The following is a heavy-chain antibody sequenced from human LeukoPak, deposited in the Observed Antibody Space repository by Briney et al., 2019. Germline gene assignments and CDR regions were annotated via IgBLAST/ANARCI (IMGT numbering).Heavy chain of an antibody. D-gene: IGHD3-9*01. CDR3: ARAENDILTGYYTLPYYYGMDV. Sequence: GGSLRLSCGASGFTFSHYGMHWVRQGPGKGLEWVTIISYDGSNKYYADSVKGRFTISRDNSKNTLYLQMNSLRSEDTAVYYCARAENDILTGYYTLPYYYGMDVWGQGTTVTVSS. J-gene: IGHJ6*02. V-gene: IGHV3-30*03. CDR2: ISYDGSNK. CDR1: GFTFSHYG.